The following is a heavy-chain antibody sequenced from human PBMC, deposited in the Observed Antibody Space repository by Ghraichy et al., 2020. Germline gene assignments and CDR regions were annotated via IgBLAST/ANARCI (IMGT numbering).Heavy chain of an antibody. D-gene: IGHD3-22*01. CDR1: GFTFRNFA. CDR3: AKSRMIADAFDI. Sequence: GGSLRLSCAASGFTFRNFAMSWVRQAPGKGLEWVSAFTGSGGTTYYADSVKGRFTISRDDSRSSLSLQMNSLRAEDTAVYYCAKSRMIADAFDIWGQGAMVTVSS. J-gene: IGHJ3*02. CDR2: FTGSGGTT. V-gene: IGHV3-23*01.